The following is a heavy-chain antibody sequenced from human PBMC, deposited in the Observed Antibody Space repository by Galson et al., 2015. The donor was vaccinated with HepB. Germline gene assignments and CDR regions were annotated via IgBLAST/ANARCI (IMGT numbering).Heavy chain of an antibody. CDR3: TRLVGAVAASDY. D-gene: IGHD6-19*01. Sequence: SLRLSCAASGFTFSGSAMHWVRQASGKGLEWVGRIRSKANSYATAYAASVKGRFTISRDDSKNTAYLQMNSLKTEDTAVYYCTRLVGAVAASDYWGQGTLFPV. J-gene: IGHJ4*02. V-gene: IGHV3-73*01. CDR1: GFTFSGSA. CDR2: IRSKANSYAT.